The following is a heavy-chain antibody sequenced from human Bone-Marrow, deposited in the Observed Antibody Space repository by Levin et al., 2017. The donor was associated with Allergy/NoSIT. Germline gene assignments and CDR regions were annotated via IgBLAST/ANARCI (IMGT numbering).Heavy chain of an antibody. CDR1: GFAFNNYA. V-gene: IGHV3-23*01. Sequence: ETLSLTCAASGFAFNNYAMTWVRQAPGKGLEWVSGLIENGVDTYYADSVKGRFTISRDNSNNILYLQMINLRAEDTATYYCAKDYGLGHLEDGDRHFAYWGQGTLVTVSS. CDR3: AKDYGLGHLEDGDRHFAY. J-gene: IGHJ4*02. CDR2: LIENGVDT. D-gene: IGHD4-17*01.